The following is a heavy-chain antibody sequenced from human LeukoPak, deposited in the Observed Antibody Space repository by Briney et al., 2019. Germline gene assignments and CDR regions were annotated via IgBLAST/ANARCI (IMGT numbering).Heavy chain of an antibody. CDR1: GGSISSGGYY. V-gene: IGHV4-30-2*01. Sequence: SETLSLTCTVSGGSISSGGYYWSWIRQPPGKGLEWIGYIYHSGSTNYNPSLKSRVTISVDTSKNQFSLKLSSVTAADTAVYYCARAYYYYMGVWGKGTTVTVSS. CDR3: ARAYYYYMGV. CDR2: IYHSGST. J-gene: IGHJ6*03.